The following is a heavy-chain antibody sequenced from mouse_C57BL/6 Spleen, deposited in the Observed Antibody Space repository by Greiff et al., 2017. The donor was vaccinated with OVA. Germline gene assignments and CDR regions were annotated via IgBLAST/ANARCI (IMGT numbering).Heavy chain of an antibody. CDR2: IWRGGST. CDR3: AKNPLITTVVATDYAMDY. D-gene: IGHD1-1*01. CDR1: GFSLTSYG. J-gene: IGHJ4*01. Sequence: QVQLKQSGPGLVQPSQSLSITCTVSGFSLTSYGVHWVRQSPGKGLEWLGVIWRGGSTDYNAAFLSRLSITKDNSKSQVFFKMNSLQADDTAIYYCAKNPLITTVVATDYAMDYWGQGTSVTVSS. V-gene: IGHV2-5*01.